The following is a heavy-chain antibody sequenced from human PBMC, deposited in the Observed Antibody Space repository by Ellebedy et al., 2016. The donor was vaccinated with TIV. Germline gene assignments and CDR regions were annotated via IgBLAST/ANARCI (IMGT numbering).Heavy chain of an antibody. J-gene: IGHJ5*02. D-gene: IGHD6-19*01. V-gene: IGHV3-48*04. CDR3: ARDGSGWSEEFDP. CDR1: GFTFSSYS. Sequence: GGSLRLSCAASGFTFSSYSMNWVRQAPGKGLEWVSYISSSSSTIYYADSVKGRFTISRDNAKNSLYLQMNSLRAEDTAVYYCARDGSGWSEEFDPWGQGTLVTVSS. CDR2: ISSSSSTI.